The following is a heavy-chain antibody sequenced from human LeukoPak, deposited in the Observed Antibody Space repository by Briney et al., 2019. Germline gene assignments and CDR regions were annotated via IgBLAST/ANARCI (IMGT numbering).Heavy chain of an antibody. D-gene: IGHD3-16*01. CDR3: TRAYVQDY. V-gene: IGHV1-8*02. CDR2: MNPNSGNT. Sequence: ASVKVSCKASGYTFTGYYMHWVRQAPGQGLEWMGWMNPNSGNTGYAQKFQGRVTMTRNTSISTAYMELNSLRSEDTAVYYCTRAYVQDYWGQGTLVTVSS. CDR1: GYTFTGYY. J-gene: IGHJ4*02.